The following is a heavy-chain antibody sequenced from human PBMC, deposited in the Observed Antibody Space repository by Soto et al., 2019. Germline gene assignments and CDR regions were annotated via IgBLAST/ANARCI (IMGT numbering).Heavy chain of an antibody. V-gene: IGHV2-5*02. Sequence: QITLNESGPTVVKPAGTLTLTCTFSGFSLTTSGVGVVWIRQSPGKAPEWLALIYWDDDKRYSASLKSRLTVTKDTARNQVVLTMASVDPADTATYYCAHRILRTVFGLVTTTAIYFDFWGQGTPVVVSS. J-gene: IGHJ4*02. CDR1: GFSLTTSGVG. CDR2: IYWDDDK. CDR3: AHRILRTVFGLVTTTAIYFDF. D-gene: IGHD1-1*01.